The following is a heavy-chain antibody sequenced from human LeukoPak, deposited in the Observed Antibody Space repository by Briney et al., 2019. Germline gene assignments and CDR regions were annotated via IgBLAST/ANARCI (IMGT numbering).Heavy chain of an antibody. V-gene: IGHV3-7*01. CDR1: GFTFSNYW. Sequence: GGSLRLSCAASGFTFSNYWMSWVRQAPGKGLEWVAIIKQDGSEQYYVDSVKGRFTISRDNAESSLYLQMNGLRAEDTAVYYCARDTSSIVGPRFDYWGQGTLVTVSS. CDR3: ARDTSSIVGPRFDY. D-gene: IGHD1-26*01. J-gene: IGHJ4*02. CDR2: IKQDGSEQ.